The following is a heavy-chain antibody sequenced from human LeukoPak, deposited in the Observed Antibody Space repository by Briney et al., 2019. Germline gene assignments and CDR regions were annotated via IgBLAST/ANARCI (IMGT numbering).Heavy chain of an antibody. V-gene: IGHV3-74*01. D-gene: IGHD2-8*01. CDR2: IKGDGIST. CDR3: ARDLGYCTNGVCHTRFDY. CDR1: GFDFSSNW. J-gene: IGHJ4*02. Sequence: PGGSLRLSCAASGFDFSSNWMHWVRHAPGQGLVWVSRIKGDGISTNYADSVKGRFTISRDIAKNTLYLQMNSLRAEDTAVYYCARDLGYCTNGVCHTRFDYWGQGTLVAVSS.